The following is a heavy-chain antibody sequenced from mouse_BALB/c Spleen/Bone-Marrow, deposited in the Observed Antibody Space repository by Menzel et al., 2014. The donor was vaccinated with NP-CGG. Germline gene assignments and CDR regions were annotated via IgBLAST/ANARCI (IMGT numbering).Heavy chain of an antibody. J-gene: IGHJ3*01. V-gene: IGHV1-4*01. Sequence: VQLQQSGAELARPGASVKMSCKASGYTFTSYTMHWVKQRPGQGLEWIGYINPSSGYTNYNQKFKDKATLTADKSSSTAYMQLSSLTSEDSAVYYYARWANWDGFAYWGQGTLVTVSA. D-gene: IGHD4-1*02. CDR3: ARWANWDGFAY. CDR1: GYTFTSYT. CDR2: INPSSGYT.